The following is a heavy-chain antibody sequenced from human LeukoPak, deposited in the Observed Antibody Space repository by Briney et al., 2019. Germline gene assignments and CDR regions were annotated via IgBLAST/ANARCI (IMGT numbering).Heavy chain of an antibody. CDR1: SGSINSYY. J-gene: IGHJ4*02. Sequence: SETLSLTCTVSSGSINSYYWGWVRQPAGRGLEWIGRIYTTGKTDYNPSLKSRLTMSVDTSKRQFSLNLRSVTAADTAIYYCARHGYTTSHYFLDFWSQGTLVTVSS. CDR2: IYTTGKT. V-gene: IGHV4-4*07. D-gene: IGHD3-16*01. CDR3: ARHGYTTSHYFLDF.